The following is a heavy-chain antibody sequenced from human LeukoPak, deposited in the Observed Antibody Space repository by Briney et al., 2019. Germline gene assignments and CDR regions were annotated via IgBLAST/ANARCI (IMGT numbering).Heavy chain of an antibody. V-gene: IGHV3-30*18. CDR2: MSSDGGNK. D-gene: IGHD5-12*01. CDR1: GFTFSSYG. CDR3: AKDLDIVAASGHYYGMDV. Sequence: PGGSLRLSCAGSGFTFSSYGMHWVRQAPGKGLEWGAGMSSDGGNKYYADSVKGRFTISRDNSKNTLYLQMNSLRAEDTAVYYCAKDLDIVAASGHYYGMDVWGQGTTVTVSS. J-gene: IGHJ6*02.